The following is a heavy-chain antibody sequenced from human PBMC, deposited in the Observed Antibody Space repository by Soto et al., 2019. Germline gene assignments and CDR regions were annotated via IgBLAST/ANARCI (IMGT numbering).Heavy chain of an antibody. CDR3: AKDTYYHDTTGYYVFDY. D-gene: IGHD3-22*01. CDR1: GFXFSAYG. J-gene: IGHJ4*02. V-gene: IGHV3-30*18. CDR2: ISYDGNNE. Sequence: PGGSLRLSCAASGFXFSAYGIHWVRQAPGKGLEWVAVISYDGNNEHYADSVKGRFTISRDNSKNTLFLQMSSLGAEDTAVYYCAKDTYYHDTTGYYVFDYWGQGTLVTVSS.